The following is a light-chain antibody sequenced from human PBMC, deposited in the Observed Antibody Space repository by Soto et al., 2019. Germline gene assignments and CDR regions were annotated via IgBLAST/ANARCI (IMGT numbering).Light chain of an antibody. CDR3: SSYGGSNNLL. Sequence: QSALTQPPSAPGSPGQSGTISCTGSSSDMGDYYYVAWYQQHPDKAPKLILSEVSKRPSGVPDRFSGSKSGYTASLTVSGLQAEDEADYYCSSYGGSNNLLFGGGTKLPVL. J-gene: IGLJ2*01. V-gene: IGLV2-8*01. CDR2: EVS. CDR1: SSDMGDYYY.